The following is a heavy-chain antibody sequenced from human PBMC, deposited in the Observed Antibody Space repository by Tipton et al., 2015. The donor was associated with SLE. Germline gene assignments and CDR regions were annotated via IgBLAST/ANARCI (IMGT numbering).Heavy chain of an antibody. CDR2: IYTSGTT. Sequence: LRLSCNVSGAPINSGNYYWTWIRQSAGKGLEWIGHIYTSGTTNYNPSLKSRGTISIDTSKNQLSLKLSSVTAADTAVYYCARDFWSGYYVRYFDYWGQGTLVTVSS. J-gene: IGHJ4*02. CDR3: ARDFWSGYYVRYFDY. CDR1: GAPINSGNYY. V-gene: IGHV4-61*09. D-gene: IGHD3-3*01.